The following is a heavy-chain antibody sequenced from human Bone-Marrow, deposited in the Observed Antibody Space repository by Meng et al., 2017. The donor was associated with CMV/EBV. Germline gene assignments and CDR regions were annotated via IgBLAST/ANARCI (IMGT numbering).Heavy chain of an antibody. D-gene: IGHD3-16*01. CDR1: GFSFSDYS. Sequence: GGSLRLSCAASGFSFSDYSINWVRQAPGKGLEWVSSISPRGTYIFYVDSLKGRFTISRDNAKSSLYLQMNSLRAEDTALYYCARDGGAWQHDRGYFDYWGQGTLVTVSS. CDR2: ISPRGTYI. V-gene: IGHV3-21*01. CDR3: ARDGGAWQHDRGYFDY. J-gene: IGHJ4*02.